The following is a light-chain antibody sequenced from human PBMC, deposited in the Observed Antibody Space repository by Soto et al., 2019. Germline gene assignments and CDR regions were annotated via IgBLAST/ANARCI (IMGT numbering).Light chain of an antibody. CDR3: QQTYSTPLT. CDR2: AAS. V-gene: IGKV1-39*01. Sequence: IHMTQSPSSLSASLGDRVTITCRASQSITYLNWYQQKPGKAPKLLIYAASSLQSGVPSRFSGSGSGTHFTLTISSLQPEDFASYYCQQTYSTPLTLGGGTRWTS. J-gene: IGKJ4*01. CDR1: QSITY.